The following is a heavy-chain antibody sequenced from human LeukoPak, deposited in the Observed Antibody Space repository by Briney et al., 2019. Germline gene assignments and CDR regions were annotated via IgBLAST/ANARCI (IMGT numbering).Heavy chain of an antibody. CDR1: TFTFSRYW. CDR2: INSDGTNT. CDR3: AKDRAAFGVVQVGY. Sequence: PGGSLRLSCAASTFTFSRYWMHWVRQAPGRGLVWVSRINSDGTNTYYADSVKGRFTISRDNTKKTLYLQMTSLRTEGPAVLSCAKDRAAFGVVQVGYWGQGTLVTVSS. D-gene: IGHD3-3*01. J-gene: IGHJ4*02. V-gene: IGHV3-74*01.